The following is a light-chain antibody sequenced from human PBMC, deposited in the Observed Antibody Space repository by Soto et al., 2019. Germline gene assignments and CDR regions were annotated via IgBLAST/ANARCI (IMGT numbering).Light chain of an antibody. CDR2: GAS. Sequence: IVWTRSPGTLSLSPGERATLSCRASQSVSSSYLAWYQQKPGQAPRLLIYGASSRATGIPDRFSGSGSGTDFTLTISRLEPEDFAGYYCQQYGSSPGGTFGQGTRVDI. CDR3: QQYGSSPGGT. CDR1: QSVSSSY. J-gene: IGKJ1*01. V-gene: IGKV3-20*01.